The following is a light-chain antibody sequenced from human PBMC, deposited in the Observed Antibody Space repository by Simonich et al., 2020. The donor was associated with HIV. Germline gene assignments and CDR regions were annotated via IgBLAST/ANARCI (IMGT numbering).Light chain of an antibody. CDR2: GAS. J-gene: IGKJ4*01. V-gene: IGKV3-15*01. Sequence: EIVMTQSPATLSVSPGERATLSCRAGQIVSSNLAWYQQKPGTAPRLLIYGASTRATGTPARFSGSGSGTDFTLTISSMQSEDFAVYYCQQYSTWPTFGGGTKVEIK. CDR3: QQYSTWPT. CDR1: QIVSSN.